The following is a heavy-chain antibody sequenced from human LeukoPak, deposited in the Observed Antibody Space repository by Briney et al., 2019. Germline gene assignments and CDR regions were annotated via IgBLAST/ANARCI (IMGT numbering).Heavy chain of an antibody. J-gene: IGHJ5*02. CDR2: INPSGGST. CDR3: ARGQVVVIKDLLRFDP. D-gene: IGHD3-22*01. V-gene: IGHV1-46*01. Sequence: ASVKVSCKASGYTFTSYYMHWVRQAPGQGLEWMGIINPSGGSTSYAQKFQGRVTMTRDTSTSTVYMELSGLRSEDTAVYYCARGQVVVIKDLLRFDPWGQGTLVTVSS. CDR1: GYTFTSYY.